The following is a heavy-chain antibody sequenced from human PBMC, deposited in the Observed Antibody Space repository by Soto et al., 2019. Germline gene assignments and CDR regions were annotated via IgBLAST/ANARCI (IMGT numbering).Heavy chain of an antibody. CDR2: IWYDGSNK. CDR1: GFTFSSYG. Sequence: QVQLVESGGGVVQPGRSLRLSCAASGFTFSSYGMHWVRQAPGKGLEWVALIWYDGSNKYYADSVKGRFTISRDNSKNTPYLQMNSLRAEDTAVYYCAREANDYNVYWGQGTLVTVSS. CDR3: AREANDYNVY. J-gene: IGHJ4*02. D-gene: IGHD4-4*01. V-gene: IGHV3-33*01.